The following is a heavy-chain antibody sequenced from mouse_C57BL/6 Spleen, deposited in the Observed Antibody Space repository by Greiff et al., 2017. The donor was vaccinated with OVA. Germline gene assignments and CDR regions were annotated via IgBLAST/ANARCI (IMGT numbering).Heavy chain of an antibody. CDR2: IDPETGGT. CDR1: GYTFTDYE. J-gene: IGHJ3*01. V-gene: IGHV1-15*01. CDR3: ARSEYCNYGRAWFAY. D-gene: IGHD2-1*01. Sequence: QVQLQQSGAELVRPGASVTLSCKASGYTFTDYEMHWVKQTPVHGLEWIGAIDPETGGTAYNQKFKGKAILTADKSSSTAYMELRSLTSEDSAVYYCARSEYCNYGRAWFAYWGQGTLVTVSA.